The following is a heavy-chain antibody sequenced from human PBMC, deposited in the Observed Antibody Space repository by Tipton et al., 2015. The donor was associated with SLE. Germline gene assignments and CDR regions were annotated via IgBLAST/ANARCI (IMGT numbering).Heavy chain of an antibody. V-gene: IGHV4-31*02. Sequence: WSWIRQHPGKGLEWIGYIYYSGSTYYNPSLKSRVTISLDRSKNQFSLNVRSVTAADMAVYYCARKELGTMWDSWGQGTLVTVSS. J-gene: IGHJ4*02. CDR3: ARKELGTMWDS. D-gene: IGHD5-24*01. CDR2: IYYSGST.